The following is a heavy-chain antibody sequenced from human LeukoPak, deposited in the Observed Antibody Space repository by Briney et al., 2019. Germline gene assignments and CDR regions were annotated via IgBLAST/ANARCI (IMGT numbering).Heavy chain of an antibody. CDR2: IWYDGSNK. Sequence: GMSLRLSCAASGFTFRNHGMHWVRQAPGKGLEWVAIIWYDGSNKYYADSVKGRFTVSRDNSKNTLYLQMDSLRAEDTAVYYCARDRAWNYFDYWGQGTLVTVSS. CDR1: GFTFRNHG. J-gene: IGHJ4*02. D-gene: IGHD3-3*01. V-gene: IGHV3-33*01. CDR3: ARDRAWNYFDY.